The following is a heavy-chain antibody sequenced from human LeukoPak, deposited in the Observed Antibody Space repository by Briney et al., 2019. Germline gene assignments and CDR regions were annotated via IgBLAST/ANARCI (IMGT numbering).Heavy chain of an antibody. CDR1: GDSISSSSYY. CDR2: IYYSGST. CDR3: ARDAETGAYYDYVWGSFYPRRTYYFDY. Sequence: SETLSLTCTVSGDSISSSSYYWGWIRQPPGKGLEWIGSIYYSGSTYYNPSLKSRVTISVDTSKNQFSLKLSSVTAADTAVYYCARDAETGAYYDYVWGSFYPRRTYYFDYWGQGALVTVSS. D-gene: IGHD3-16*01. J-gene: IGHJ4*02. V-gene: IGHV4-39*07.